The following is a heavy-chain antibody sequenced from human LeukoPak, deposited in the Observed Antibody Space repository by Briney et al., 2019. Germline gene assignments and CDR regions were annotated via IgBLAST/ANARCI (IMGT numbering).Heavy chain of an antibody. CDR3: ARHVVSGWSGYFDF. CDR1: GDSISSSSDY. Sequence: PSETLSLTCTVSGDSISSSSDYWGWIRQPPGKGLEWIGSIYSTAYTYYNPSFKSRVTMSVDTSKNQFSLKLSSVTAADTAMYYCARHVVSGWSGYFDFWGQGTLVTASS. V-gene: IGHV4-39*01. J-gene: IGHJ5*01. CDR2: IYSTAYT. D-gene: IGHD3-3*01.